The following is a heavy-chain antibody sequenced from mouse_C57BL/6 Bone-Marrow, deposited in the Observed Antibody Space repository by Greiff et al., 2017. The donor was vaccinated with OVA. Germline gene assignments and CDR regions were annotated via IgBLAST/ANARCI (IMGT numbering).Heavy chain of an antibody. J-gene: IGHJ2*01. Sequence: QVQLQQSDAELVKPGASVKISCKVSGYTFTDHTIHWLKQRPEQGLEWIGYIYPRDGSTKYNEKFKGKATLTAVKSSSTAYMQLNRLTSEDSAMDFCARYYGSSAGYWGQGTTLTVTS. CDR2: IYPRDGST. V-gene: IGHV1-78*01. D-gene: IGHD1-1*01. CDR1: GYTFTDHT. CDR3: ARYYGSSAGY.